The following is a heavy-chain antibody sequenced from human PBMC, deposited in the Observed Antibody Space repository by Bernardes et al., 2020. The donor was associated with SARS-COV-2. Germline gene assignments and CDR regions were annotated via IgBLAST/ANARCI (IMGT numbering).Heavy chain of an antibody. D-gene: IGHD2-2*03. CDR3: AKKGKMDIVVN. J-gene: IGHJ4*02. CDR2: ISGSGGST. CDR1: GFTFSSYA. Sequence: GGSLRLSCAASGFTFSSYAMSWVRQAPGKGLEWVSAISGSGGSTYYADSVKGRFTISRDNSKNTLYLQMNSLRAKDTAVYYCAKKGKMDIVVNWGQGTLVTVSS. V-gene: IGHV3-23*01.